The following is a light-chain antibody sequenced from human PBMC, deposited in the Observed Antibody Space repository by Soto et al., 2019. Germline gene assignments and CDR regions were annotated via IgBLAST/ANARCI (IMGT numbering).Light chain of an antibody. CDR1: QGITNY. Sequence: DVQLTQSPSFLSASLGDRVTITCRAIQGITNYLACYQQKPGKAPKPLIYTASTLQSGVPSRFSGSGAGAEFTLTITGLQPEDFATNFCQQFHTYPWTFGQGTKV. V-gene: IGKV1-9*01. J-gene: IGKJ1*01. CDR2: TAS. CDR3: QQFHTYPWT.